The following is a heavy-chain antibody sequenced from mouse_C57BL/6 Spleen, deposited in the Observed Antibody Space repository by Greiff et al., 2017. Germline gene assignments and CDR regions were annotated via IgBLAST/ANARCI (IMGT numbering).Heavy chain of an antibody. D-gene: IGHD2-3*01. CDR1: GFSLTSYG. J-gene: IGHJ4*01. CDR2: IWSDGST. Sequence: VQLVESGPGLVAPSQSLSITCTVSGFSLTSYGVHWVRQPPGKGLEWLVVIWSDGSTTYNSALKSRLSISKDNSKSQVFLKMNSLQTDDTAMYYCARHGFYDGYYDAMDYWGQGTSVTVSS. V-gene: IGHV2-6-1*01. CDR3: ARHGFYDGYYDAMDY.